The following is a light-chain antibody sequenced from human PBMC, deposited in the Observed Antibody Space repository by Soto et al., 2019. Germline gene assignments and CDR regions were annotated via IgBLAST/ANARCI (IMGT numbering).Light chain of an antibody. Sequence: DIVMTQSPDSLAVSLGERATINCKSSQSVLYSSNNKNYLAWYQQRRGQPPKLLIYCASTRESGVPNRFSGSASRSDFTLTNTTLPAVDVAVYYCQQYESTPPTFGRGTKL. V-gene: IGKV4-1*01. CDR3: QQYESTPPT. J-gene: IGKJ2*01. CDR2: CAS. CDR1: QSVLYSSNNKNY.